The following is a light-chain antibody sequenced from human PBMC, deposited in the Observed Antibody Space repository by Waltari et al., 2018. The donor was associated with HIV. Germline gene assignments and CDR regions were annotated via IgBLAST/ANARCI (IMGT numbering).Light chain of an antibody. J-gene: IGKJ1*01. V-gene: IGKV1-39*01. CDR3: QQRYSTPRT. Sequence: DIQMSQSPSSLSTSVGERVNITCRASQNTSTYLNWYQQKSGKAPTLLIYTESNFQTSVPSRFSGSGSGTKFTLSISGLQPEDSATYFCQQRYSTPRTSGPGTKVEIK. CDR2: TES. CDR1: QNTSTY.